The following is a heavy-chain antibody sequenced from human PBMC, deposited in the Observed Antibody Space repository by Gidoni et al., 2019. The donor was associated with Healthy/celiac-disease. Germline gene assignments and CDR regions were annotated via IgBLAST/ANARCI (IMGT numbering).Heavy chain of an antibody. CDR1: GFTFDDYT. D-gene: IGHD1-26*01. J-gene: IGHJ4*02. CDR3: AKGRLGATAYFDY. Sequence: EVQLVESGGAVVQPGGSLSLSCAASGFTFDDYTMHWVRQAPGKGLEWISLISWDGTSTDYADSVNGRFTISRDNSKNSLYLQINSLRTEDTALYYCAKGRLGATAYFDYWGQGTLVTVSS. CDR2: ISWDGTST. V-gene: IGHV3-43*01.